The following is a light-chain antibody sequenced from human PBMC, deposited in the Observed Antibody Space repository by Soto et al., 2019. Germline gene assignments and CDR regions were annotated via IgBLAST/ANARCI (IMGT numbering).Light chain of an antibody. J-gene: IGKJ2*01. Sequence: EIVLTQSPGTLSLSPGERATLSCRASQSVSNVYLAWYQQKPGQAHRLLIYHASNMATGIPDRFSGSGSGTDFTLTISRLEPEDFAVYYCQQSGSSPRTFGQGTKLEIK. CDR2: HAS. CDR3: QQSGSSPRT. CDR1: QSVSNVY. V-gene: IGKV3-20*01.